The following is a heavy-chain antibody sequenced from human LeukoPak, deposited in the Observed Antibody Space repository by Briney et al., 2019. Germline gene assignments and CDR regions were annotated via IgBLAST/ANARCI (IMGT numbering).Heavy chain of an antibody. CDR2: IYPDDSDA. Sequence: GGSLKISCKGSGYNFGTRWVAWVRQMPGKGLEWMGIIYPDDSDARYSPSFQGQVTISADKSINTAYLQWSSLKASDTAIYFCARGAYGSGSYYNYYGMDVWGQGTTVTVSS. CDR3: ARGAYGSGSYYNYYGMDV. V-gene: IGHV5-51*01. J-gene: IGHJ6*02. D-gene: IGHD3-10*01. CDR1: GYNFGTRW.